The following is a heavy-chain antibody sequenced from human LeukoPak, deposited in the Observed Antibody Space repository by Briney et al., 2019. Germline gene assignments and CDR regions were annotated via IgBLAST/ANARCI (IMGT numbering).Heavy chain of an antibody. D-gene: IGHD3-10*01. V-gene: IGHV3-33*01. Sequence: GGSLRLSCAASGFIFSGHGMHWVRQAPGKGPEWVTVTWYDGSNNHYADSVKGRFTISRDNSKNAVFLGMNSLRAEDTAVYHCARDRYFGSDGFDIWGPGTMVIVSS. CDR3: ARDRYFGSDGFDI. J-gene: IGHJ3*02. CDR1: GFIFSGHG. CDR2: TWYDGSNN.